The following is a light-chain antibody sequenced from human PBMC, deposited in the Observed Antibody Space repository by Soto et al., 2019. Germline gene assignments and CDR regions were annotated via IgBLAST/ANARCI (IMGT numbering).Light chain of an antibody. Sequence: EIVLTQSPGTLSLSPGERATLSCRASQSVSSSYLAWYQQKPGQAPRLLIYGASNRATGIPARFSGSGSGTDFTLTISSLQSEDFAVYYCQQYNNWPPYTFGQGTKVDIK. CDR2: GAS. J-gene: IGKJ2*01. CDR1: QSVSSSY. V-gene: IGKV3-20*01. CDR3: QQYNNWPPYT.